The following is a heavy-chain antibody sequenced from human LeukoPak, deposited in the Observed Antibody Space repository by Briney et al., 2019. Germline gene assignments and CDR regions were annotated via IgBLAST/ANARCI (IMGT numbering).Heavy chain of an antibody. CDR3: AREVPYDSSRYYQPFDY. D-gene: IGHD3-22*01. J-gene: IGHJ4*02. Sequence: GASVKVSCKASGYTFTSYAMNWVRQAPGQGLEWMGWISAYNGNTNYAQKLQGRVTMTTDTSTSTAYMELRSLRSDDTAVYYCAREVPYDSSRYYQPFDYWGQGTLVTVSS. CDR2: ISAYNGNT. CDR1: GYTFTSYA. V-gene: IGHV1-18*01.